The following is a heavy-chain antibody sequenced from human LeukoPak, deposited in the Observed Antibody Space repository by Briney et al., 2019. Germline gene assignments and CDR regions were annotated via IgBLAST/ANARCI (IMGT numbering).Heavy chain of an antibody. CDR2: ISAYSGTT. CDR3: ARDGEKVGESDYY. Sequence: GASVKVSCKASGYTFTTFGFTWVRQAPGQGLEWMGWISAYSGTTNYAQKLQGRVTMTTDTSTSTAYMELRRLRYDDTGVYYCARDGEKVGESDYYWGQGTLVTVSS. V-gene: IGHV1-18*01. J-gene: IGHJ4*02. CDR1: GYTFTTFG. D-gene: IGHD3-10*01.